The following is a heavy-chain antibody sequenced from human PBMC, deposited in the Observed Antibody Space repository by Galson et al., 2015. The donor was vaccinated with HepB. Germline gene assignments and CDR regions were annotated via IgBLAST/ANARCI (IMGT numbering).Heavy chain of an antibody. CDR2: INPSGGST. V-gene: IGHV1-46*01. D-gene: IGHD1-26*01. J-gene: IGHJ4*03. CDR3: ARAWISGRYGEYYFDF. Sequence: SVKLSCTASGFTFTGYYMHWVRQAPGQGLEWVGIINPSGGSTSYAQKFQGRVTMTRDTSTSTVYMELNSLRSEDTAVYYCARAWISGRYGEYYFDFWGQGTLVTVSS. CDR1: GFTFTGYY.